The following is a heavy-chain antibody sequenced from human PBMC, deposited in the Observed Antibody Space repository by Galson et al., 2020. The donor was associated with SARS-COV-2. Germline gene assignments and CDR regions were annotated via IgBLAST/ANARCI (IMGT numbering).Heavy chain of an antibody. CDR2: ISGSGGST. V-gene: IGHV3-23*01. Sequence: GGSLRLSCAASGFTFSSYAMSWVRQAPGKGLAWVPAISGSGGSTYYADSVKGRFTISRDNSKNTLYLQMNSLRAEDTAVYYCAKSGAVAGNGYDYWGQGALVTVSS. CDR1: GFTFSSYA. J-gene: IGHJ4*02. D-gene: IGHD6-19*01. CDR3: AKSGAVAGNGYDY.